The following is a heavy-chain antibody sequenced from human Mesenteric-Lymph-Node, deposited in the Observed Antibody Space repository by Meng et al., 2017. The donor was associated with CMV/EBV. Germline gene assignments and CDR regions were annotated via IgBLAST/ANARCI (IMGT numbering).Heavy chain of an antibody. CDR1: GGSISSYY. D-gene: IGHD6-13*01. J-gene: IGHJ4*02. CDR3: ARGSTGYSSSWYRY. CDR2: VYYNGRT. V-gene: IGHV4-59*12. Sequence: GSLRLSCTVSGGSISSYYWSWIRQPPGKRLEWIGYVYYNGRTSYNPSLKSRVTISVDTSKNHFSLNLSSVTAADTAVYYCARGSTGYSSSWYRYWGQGTLVTVSS.